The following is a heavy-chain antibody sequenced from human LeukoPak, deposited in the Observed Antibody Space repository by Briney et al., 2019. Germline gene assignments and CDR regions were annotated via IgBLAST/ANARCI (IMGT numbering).Heavy chain of an antibody. J-gene: IGHJ4*02. CDR2: IRYDGSNK. CDR1: GFTFSSYG. CDR3: AKDQPGHGGNSGYYFDY. V-gene: IGHV3-30*02. Sequence: GGSLRLSCAAPGFTFSSYGMHWVRQAPGKGLEWVAFIRYDGSNKYYADSVKGRFTISRDNSKNTLYLQMNSLRAEDTAVYYCAKDQPGHGGNSGYYFDYWGQGTLVTVSS. D-gene: IGHD4-23*01.